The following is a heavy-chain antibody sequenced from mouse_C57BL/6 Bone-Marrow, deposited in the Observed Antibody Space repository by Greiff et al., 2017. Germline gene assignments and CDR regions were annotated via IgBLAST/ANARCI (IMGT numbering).Heavy chain of an antibody. CDR1: GFTFSSYG. V-gene: IGHV5-6*01. CDR2: ISSGGSYT. J-gene: IGHJ4*01. Sequence: EVKLVESGGDLVKPGGSLKLSCAASGFTFSSYGMSWVRQTPDKRLEWVATISSGGSYTYYPDSVKGRFTISRDNAKNTLYLQMSSLKSEDTAMYYCARQTTVVGAMDYWGQGTSVTVSS. D-gene: IGHD1-1*01. CDR3: ARQTTVVGAMDY.